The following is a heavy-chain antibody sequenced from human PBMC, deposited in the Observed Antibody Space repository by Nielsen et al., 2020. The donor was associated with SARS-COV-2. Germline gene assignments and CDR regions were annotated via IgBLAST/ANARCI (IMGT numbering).Heavy chain of an antibody. Sequence: ASVKVSCKASGYTFTSYAMNWVRQAPGQGLEWMGWINTNTGNPTYAQGFTGRFVFSLDTSVSTAYLQICSLKAEDTAVYYCARGRIAARRQSASTYWFDPWGQGTLVTVSS. J-gene: IGHJ5*02. CDR1: GYTFTSYA. CDR3: ARGRIAARRQSASTYWFDP. V-gene: IGHV7-4-1*01. D-gene: IGHD6-6*01. CDR2: INTNTGNP.